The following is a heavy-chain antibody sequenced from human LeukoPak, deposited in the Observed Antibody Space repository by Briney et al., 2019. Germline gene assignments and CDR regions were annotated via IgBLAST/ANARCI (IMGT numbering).Heavy chain of an antibody. CDR1: GGSISSYC. D-gene: IGHD1-26*01. J-gene: IGHJ4*02. CDR2: IYYSGST. V-gene: IGHV4-59*08. CDR3: ARRRGSFYPFDY. Sequence: PSETLSLTCTVSGGSISSYCWSWIRQPPGKGLEWIGYIYYSGSTNYNPSLKSRVTISIDTSKNQFSLKLSSVTAADTAVYYCARRRGSFYPFDYWGQGTLVTVSS.